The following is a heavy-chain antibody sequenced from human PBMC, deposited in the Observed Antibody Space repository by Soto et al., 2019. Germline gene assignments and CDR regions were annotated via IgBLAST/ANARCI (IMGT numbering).Heavy chain of an antibody. V-gene: IGHV3-74*01. Sequence: EVQLVESGGGSVQPGGSLSLPCVASGTTFPNYWMHWVRQVPGKGLVWVARVDSDGRGTSYADFVKGRFTISRDNAKNTLYLQMTSLRVEDTAMYYCGTVFEHWGQGIPVTVSS. CDR1: GTTFPNYW. CDR2: VDSDGRGT. J-gene: IGHJ4*02. CDR3: GTVFEH.